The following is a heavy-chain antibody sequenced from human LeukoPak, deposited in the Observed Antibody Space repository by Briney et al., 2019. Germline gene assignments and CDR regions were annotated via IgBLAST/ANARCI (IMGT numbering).Heavy chain of an antibody. CDR1: GGSISSGGYY. CDR2: INHSGST. V-gene: IGHV4-30-2*01. D-gene: IGHD3-10*01. Sequence: SQTLSLTCTVSGGSISSGGYYWSWLRQPPGKELESIGEINHSGSTNYNPSLKSRVTISVDTSKNQFSLKLSSVTAADTAVYYCARSGGYYYYYGMDVWGQGTTVTVSS. CDR3: ARSGGYYYYYGMDV. J-gene: IGHJ6*02.